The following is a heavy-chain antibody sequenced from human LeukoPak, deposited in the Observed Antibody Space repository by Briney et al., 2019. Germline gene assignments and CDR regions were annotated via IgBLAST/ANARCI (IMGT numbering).Heavy chain of an antibody. D-gene: IGHD3-22*01. CDR3: TRGSIAYYYMDV. Sequence: SETLSLTCAVYGASFSDYYWSWIRQPPGKGLEWIGNIYYSGSTNYNPSLKSRVTISVDTSKNQFSLKLSSVTAADTAVYYCTRGSIAYYYMDVWGKGTTVTISS. CDR1: GASFSDYY. V-gene: IGHV4-59*01. CDR2: IYYSGST. J-gene: IGHJ6*03.